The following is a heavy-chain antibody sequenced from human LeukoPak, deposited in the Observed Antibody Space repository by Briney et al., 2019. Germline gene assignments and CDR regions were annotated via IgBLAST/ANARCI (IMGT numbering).Heavy chain of an antibody. CDR3: AKEVPYTGDGTGYYYPRYFVY. V-gene: IGHV3-23*01. CDR1: GFTFSTYA. Sequence: GGSLRLSCATSGFTFSTYAMNWVRRAPGKGLEWVSAISNSGNTTYYADSVKGRFTISRDKSKNTLYLQMTSLRAEDTAVYYCAKEVPYTGDGTGYYYPRYFVYWGQGTLVTVSS. CDR2: ISNSGNTT. D-gene: IGHD3-22*01. J-gene: IGHJ4*02.